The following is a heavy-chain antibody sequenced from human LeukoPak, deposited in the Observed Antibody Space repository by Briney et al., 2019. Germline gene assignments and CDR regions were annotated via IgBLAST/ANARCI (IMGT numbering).Heavy chain of an antibody. CDR1: GGSISSSSYY. Sequence: SETLSLTCTVSGGSISSSSYYWGWIRQPPGKGLEWIGSIYYSGSTYYNPSLKSRVTISVDTSKNQFSLKLSSVTAADTAVYYCARAADDYYDSSGYYYWVNYFDYWGQGTLVTVSS. V-gene: IGHV4-39*07. CDR3: ARAADDYYDSSGYYYWVNYFDY. D-gene: IGHD3-22*01. J-gene: IGHJ4*02. CDR2: IYYSGST.